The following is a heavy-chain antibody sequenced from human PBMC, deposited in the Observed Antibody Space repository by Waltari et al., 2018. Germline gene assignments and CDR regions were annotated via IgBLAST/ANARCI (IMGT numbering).Heavy chain of an antibody. Sequence: EVQLVESGGGLVQPGRSLRLSCAASGFTFDDYAMHWVRQAPGKGLEWVSGISGNSGSIGYADSVKGRFTISRDNAKNSLYLQMNSLRAEDMALYYCAKGRGIAAALFDYWGQGTLVTVSS. D-gene: IGHD6-13*01. V-gene: IGHV3-9*03. CDR3: AKGRGIAAALFDY. J-gene: IGHJ4*02. CDR2: ISGNSGSI. CDR1: GFTFDDYA.